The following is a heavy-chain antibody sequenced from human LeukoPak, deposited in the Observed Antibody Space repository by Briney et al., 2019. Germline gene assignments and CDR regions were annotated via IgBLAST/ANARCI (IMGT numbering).Heavy chain of an antibody. CDR1: GFTFSTYG. Sequence: GGALRLSCAASGFTFSTYGMSWVRQAPGKGLEWVSTISDSGGGTYYADSVKGRFNISRDNSKNTLYLQMNSLRVEDTAVYYCCGVWGSHPWGQGTLVTVSS. CDR3: CGVWGSHP. J-gene: IGHJ5*02. CDR2: ISDSGGGT. D-gene: IGHD3-16*01. V-gene: IGHV3-23*01.